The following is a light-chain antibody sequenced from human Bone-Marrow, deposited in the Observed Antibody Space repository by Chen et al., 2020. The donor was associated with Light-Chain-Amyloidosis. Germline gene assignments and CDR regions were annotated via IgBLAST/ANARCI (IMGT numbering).Light chain of an antibody. V-gene: IGLV3-25*03. J-gene: IGLJ2*01. CDR3: QSAESSGTYEVI. CDR1: DLPTKD. Sequence: YGLTHPPSVSVSPGQTASLTCSGADLPTKDANWYQQKPGQAPVLVIHRDTERPSGISERFSGSSSGTTATLTISGVQAEDEADYHCQSAESSGTYEVIFGGGTKLTVL. CDR2: RDT.